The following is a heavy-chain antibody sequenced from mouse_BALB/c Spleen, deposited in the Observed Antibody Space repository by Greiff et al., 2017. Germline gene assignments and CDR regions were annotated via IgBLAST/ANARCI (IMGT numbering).Heavy chain of an antibody. CDR1: GYTFTDYY. D-gene: IGHD2-4*01. CDR3: ASSTMITSEGFYYAMDY. Sequence: QVQLQQSGAELARPGASVKLSCKASGYTFTDYYINWVKQRTGQGLEWIGEIYPGSGNTYYNEKFKGKATLTADKSSSTAYMQLSSLTSEDSAVYCCASSTMITSEGFYYAMDYWGQGTSVTVSS. CDR2: IYPGSGNT. V-gene: IGHV1-77*01. J-gene: IGHJ4*01.